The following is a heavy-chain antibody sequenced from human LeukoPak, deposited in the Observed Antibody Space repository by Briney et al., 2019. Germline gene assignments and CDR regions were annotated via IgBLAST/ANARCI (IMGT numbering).Heavy chain of an antibody. CDR1: GFTFNNYA. J-gene: IGHJ3*01. CDR3: AKDWPSEWQRLPDYDAVDV. D-gene: IGHD6-25*01. CDR2: IEANGGTT. V-gene: IGHV3-23*01. Sequence: PGESLRLSCAASGFTFNNYAMTWVRQALAKGLEWVSTIEANGGTTYSPDYVKGRFYISRDNSKNTLYLEMDSLRVEDTAVYYCAKDWPSEWQRLPDYDAVDVWGQGIMVTVSS.